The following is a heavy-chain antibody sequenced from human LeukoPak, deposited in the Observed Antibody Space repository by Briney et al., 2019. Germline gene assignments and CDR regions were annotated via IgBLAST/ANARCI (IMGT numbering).Heavy chain of an antibody. J-gene: IGHJ4*02. CDR2: IYSNGNT. D-gene: IGHD3-10*01. V-gene: IGHV4-59*01. CDR3: ARDLLGRGGSFDY. Sequence: SETLSLTCTVSGGSIDSYYWSWIRQPPGKGPEWIGYIYSNGNTNYNPSLKSRVTMSVDTSKDQFSLKWSSVTAADTAVYYCARDLLGRGGSFDYWGQGTLVTVSS. CDR1: GGSIDSYY.